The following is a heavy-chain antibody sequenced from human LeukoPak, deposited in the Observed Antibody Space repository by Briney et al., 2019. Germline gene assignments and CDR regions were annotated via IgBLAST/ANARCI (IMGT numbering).Heavy chain of an antibody. CDR3: AKDEGLTGIRRNPNYFYGMDV. CDR1: GFTFSSYS. D-gene: IGHD7-27*01. CDR2: ISWNSVNI. V-gene: IGHV3-9*01. J-gene: IGHJ6*02. Sequence: GGSLRLSCAASGFTFSSYSMHWVRQAPGRGLEWVSGISWNSVNIGYADSVKGRFTISRDNAKNSLYLQMNSLRTEDTALYYCAKDEGLTGIRRNPNYFYGMDVWGQGTTVTVSS.